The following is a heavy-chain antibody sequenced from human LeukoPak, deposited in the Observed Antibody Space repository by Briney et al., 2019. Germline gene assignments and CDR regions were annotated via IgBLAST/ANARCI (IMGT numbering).Heavy chain of an antibody. D-gene: IGHD6-13*01. CDR3: AKGHSSSWSIFDY. V-gene: IGHV3-23*01. J-gene: IGHJ4*02. Sequence: GGSLRLSCAASGFTFSSYSMNWVRQAPGKGLEWVSAISGSGGSTYYADSVKGRFTISRDNSKNTLYLQMNSLRADDTAVYHCAKGHSSSWSIFDYWGQGTLVTVSS. CDR1: GFTFSSYS. CDR2: ISGSGGST.